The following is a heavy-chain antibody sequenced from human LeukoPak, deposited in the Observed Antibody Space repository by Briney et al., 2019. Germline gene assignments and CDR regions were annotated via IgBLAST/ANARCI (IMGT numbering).Heavy chain of an antibody. Sequence: ASVKVSCKASGCTFSSYAMHWVRQAPGQRLEWMGWINAGKGNTKYSQKFQGRVTITRDTSASTAYMELSSLRSEDTAVYYCARERVLLYYFDYWGQGTLVTVSS. D-gene: IGHD2/OR15-2a*01. V-gene: IGHV1-3*01. J-gene: IGHJ4*02. CDR3: ARERVLLYYFDY. CDR2: INAGKGNT. CDR1: GCTFSSYA.